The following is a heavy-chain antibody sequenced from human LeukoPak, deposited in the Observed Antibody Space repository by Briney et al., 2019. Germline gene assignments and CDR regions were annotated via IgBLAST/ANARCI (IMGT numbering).Heavy chain of an antibody. CDR1: GGSISSSSYY. Sequence: SETLSLTCTVSGGSISSSSYYWGWIRQPPGKGLEWIGSIYYSGSTYYNPSLKSRVTISVDTSKNQFSLKLSSVTAADTAVYYCATYGSGGYYRADWFDPWGQGTLVTVSS. CDR2: IYYSGST. D-gene: IGHD3-10*01. V-gene: IGHV4-39*07. CDR3: ATYGSGGYYRADWFDP. J-gene: IGHJ5*02.